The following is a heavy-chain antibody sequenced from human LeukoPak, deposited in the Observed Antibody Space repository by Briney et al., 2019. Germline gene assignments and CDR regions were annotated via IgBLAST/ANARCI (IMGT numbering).Heavy chain of an antibody. J-gene: IGHJ4*02. V-gene: IGHV4-34*01. Sequence: SETLSLTCAVYGESFSGYYWSWIRQPPGKGLEWIGEINHSGSTNYNPSLKSRVTISVDTSKNQFSLKLSSVTAADTAVYYCARGFPPYDYVWGSYRLYYFDYWGQGTLVTVSS. D-gene: IGHD3-16*02. CDR2: INHSGST. CDR3: ARGFPPYDYVWGSYRLYYFDY. CDR1: GESFSGYY.